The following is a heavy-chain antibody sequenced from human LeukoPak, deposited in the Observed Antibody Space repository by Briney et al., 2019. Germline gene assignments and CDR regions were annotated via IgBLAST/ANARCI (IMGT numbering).Heavy chain of an antibody. J-gene: IGHJ4*02. CDR1: GYTFTGYY. Sequence: AASVKVSCKASGYTFTGYYMHWVRQAPGQGLEWMGRINPNSGGTNYAQKLQGRVTMTTDTSTSTAYMELRSLRSDDTAVYYCARDSAVAGLSIFDYWGQGTLVTVSS. CDR3: ARDSAVAGLSIFDY. D-gene: IGHD6-19*01. CDR2: INPNSGGT. V-gene: IGHV1-2*06.